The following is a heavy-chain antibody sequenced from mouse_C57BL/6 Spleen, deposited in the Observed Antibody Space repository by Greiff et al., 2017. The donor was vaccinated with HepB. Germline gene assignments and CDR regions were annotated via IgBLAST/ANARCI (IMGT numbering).Heavy chain of an antibody. V-gene: IGHV1-61*01. CDR2: IYPSDSET. D-gene: IGHD3-2*02. CDR3: ARTGSSGPHFDY. CDR1: GYTFTSYW. J-gene: IGHJ2*01. Sequence: QVQLQQPGAELVRPGSSVKLSCKASGYTFTSYWMDWVKQRPGQGLEWIGNIYPSDSETHYNQKFKDKATLTVDKSSSTAYMQLSSLTSEDSAVYYCARTGSSGPHFDYWGQGTTLTVSS.